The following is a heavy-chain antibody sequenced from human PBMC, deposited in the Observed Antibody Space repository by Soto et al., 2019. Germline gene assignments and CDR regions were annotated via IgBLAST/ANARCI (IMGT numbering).Heavy chain of an antibody. V-gene: IGHV1-69*13. D-gene: IGHD4-17*01. CDR2: IIPIFGTA. CDR1: GGTFSSYA. CDR3: ARSATVTHWFDP. Sequence: SVKVSCKASGGTFSSYAISWVRQAPGQGLEWMGGIIPIFGTANYAQKSQGRVTITADESTSTAYMELSSLRSEDTAVYYCARSATVTHWFDPWGQGTLVTVSS. J-gene: IGHJ5*02.